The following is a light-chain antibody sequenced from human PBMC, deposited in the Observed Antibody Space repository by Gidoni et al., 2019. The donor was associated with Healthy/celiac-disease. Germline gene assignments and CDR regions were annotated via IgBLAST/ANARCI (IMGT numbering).Light chain of an antibody. J-gene: IGKJ5*01. CDR3: QQRSNWPPVT. Sequence: IVLTQSPATLSLSSGERATLPCRASQSVSSYLAWYQQKPGQAPRLLIYDASNRATGIPARFSGSGSGTDFTLTISSLEPEDFAVYYCQQRSNWPPVTFGQGTRLEIK. CDR2: DAS. V-gene: IGKV3-11*01. CDR1: QSVSSY.